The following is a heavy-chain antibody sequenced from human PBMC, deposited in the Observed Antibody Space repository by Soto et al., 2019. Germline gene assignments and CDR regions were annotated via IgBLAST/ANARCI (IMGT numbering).Heavy chain of an antibody. CDR3: ARIDDYGDYVTDY. J-gene: IGHJ4*02. CDR2: IWYDGSQR. CDR1: GFTFNTHG. Sequence: GGSLRLSCAASGFTFNTHGMHWVRQAPGKGLEWVAVIWYDGSQRYYADFVRGRFTISRDNSQNTLYLQMTSLRAEDTAVYYCARIDDYGDYVTDYWGQGALVTVSS. V-gene: IGHV3-33*01. D-gene: IGHD4-17*01.